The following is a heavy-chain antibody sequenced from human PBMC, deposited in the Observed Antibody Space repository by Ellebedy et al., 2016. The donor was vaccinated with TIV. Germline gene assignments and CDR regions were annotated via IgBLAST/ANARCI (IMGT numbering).Heavy chain of an antibody. D-gene: IGHD2-8*01. CDR2: INSDGSRS. Sequence: PGGSLRLSCAASGFTFSSNWMHWVRQAPGKGLVWVSRINSDGSRSTYADSVKGRFTISRDNSKNTLYLQMNSLRAEDTAVYYCAKPFLMVYAPFDYWGQGTLVTVSS. V-gene: IGHV3-74*01. CDR1: GFTFSSNW. CDR3: AKPFLMVYAPFDY. J-gene: IGHJ4*02.